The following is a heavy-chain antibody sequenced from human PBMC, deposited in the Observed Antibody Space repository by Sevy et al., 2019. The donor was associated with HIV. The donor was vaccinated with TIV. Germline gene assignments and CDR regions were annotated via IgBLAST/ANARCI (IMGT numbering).Heavy chain of an antibody. Sequence: SETLSLTCTVSGGSISSSSYYWVWIRQPPGKGLEWIGSIYYSGSTYYSPSLKSRVTISVDTSKNQFSLKLSSVTAADTAVYYCARSGDDDFWSGYPTGWFDPWGQRTLVTVSS. CDR1: GGSISSSSYY. CDR3: ARSGDDDFWSGYPTGWFDP. J-gene: IGHJ5*02. V-gene: IGHV4-39*01. CDR2: IYYSGST. D-gene: IGHD3-3*01.